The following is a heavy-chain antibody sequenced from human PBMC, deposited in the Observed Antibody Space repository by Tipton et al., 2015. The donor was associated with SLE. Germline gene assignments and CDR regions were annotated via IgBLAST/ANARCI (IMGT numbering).Heavy chain of an antibody. D-gene: IGHD3-3*01. J-gene: IGHJ6*02. CDR1: GFTVSSNY. CDR3: AKDVVKIFGVARLDYNGMDV. V-gene: IGHV3-53*04. Sequence: QLVQSGGGLVQPGGSLRLSCAASGFTVSSNYMSWVRQAPGKGLEWVSVIYSGGSTYYADSVKGRFTISRDNSKNTLYLQMNSLRAEDTAVYYCAKDVVKIFGVARLDYNGMDVWGQGTTVTVSS. CDR2: IYSGGST.